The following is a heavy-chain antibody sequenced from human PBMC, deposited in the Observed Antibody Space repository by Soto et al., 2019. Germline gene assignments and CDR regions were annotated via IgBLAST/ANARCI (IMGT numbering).Heavy chain of an antibody. Sequence: GGSLRLSCAASGFTFSSYSMNWVRQAPGKGLEWVSYISSSSSTIYYADSVKGRFTISRDNAKNSLYLQMNSLRDGDTAVYYCARELIRFLEWSDAFHIWAQGTMVTV. CDR1: GFTFSSYS. CDR2: ISSSSSTI. J-gene: IGHJ3*02. CDR3: ARELIRFLEWSDAFHI. V-gene: IGHV3-48*02. D-gene: IGHD3-3*01.